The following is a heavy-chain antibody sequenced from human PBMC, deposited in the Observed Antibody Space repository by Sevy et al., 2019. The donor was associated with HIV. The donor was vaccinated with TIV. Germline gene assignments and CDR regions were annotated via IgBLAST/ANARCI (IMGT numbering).Heavy chain of an antibody. J-gene: IGHJ4*02. CDR3: ASKRGYSSGLFEY. Sequence: SETLSLTCTVSGGSVSSSDYYWSWIRQPPGKGLQWVGYIYYSGGTYYNPFLNSRVSMSVDTSKNQFSLKLSSVTAADTAVSYCASKRGYSSGLFEYWGQGTLVTVSS. D-gene: IGHD5-18*01. CDR2: IYYSGGT. V-gene: IGHV4-30-4*01. CDR1: GGSVSSSDYY.